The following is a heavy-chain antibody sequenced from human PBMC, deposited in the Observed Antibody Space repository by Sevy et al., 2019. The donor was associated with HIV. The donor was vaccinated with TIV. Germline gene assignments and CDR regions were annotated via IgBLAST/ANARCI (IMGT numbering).Heavy chain of an antibody. J-gene: IGHJ6*02. Sequence: GGSLRLSCAASGFTVSSNYMSWVRQAPGKGLEWVSVIYSGGSTYYADSVKGRFTISRDNSKNTRYLQMNSLRAEDTAVYYCARVPFTMVRGVIALGYYGMDVWGQGTTVTVSS. CDR1: GFTVSSNY. V-gene: IGHV3-66*01. CDR3: ARVPFTMVRGVIALGYYGMDV. CDR2: IYSGGST. D-gene: IGHD3-10*01.